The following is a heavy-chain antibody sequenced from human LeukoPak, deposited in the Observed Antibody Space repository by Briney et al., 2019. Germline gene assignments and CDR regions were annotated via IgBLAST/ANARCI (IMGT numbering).Heavy chain of an antibody. J-gene: IGHJ1*01. Sequence: PTGGSLRLSCAASEFTFSAYWMHWVRQAPGKGLEWVSAISGSGVTTHYAGSVKGRFSISRDNSKNTLYLQMNSLRAEDTAVYYCAMERWELPPGHFQHWGQGTLVTVSS. V-gene: IGHV3-23*01. CDR3: AMERWELPPGHFQH. CDR1: EFTFSAYW. D-gene: IGHD1-26*01. CDR2: ISGSGVTT.